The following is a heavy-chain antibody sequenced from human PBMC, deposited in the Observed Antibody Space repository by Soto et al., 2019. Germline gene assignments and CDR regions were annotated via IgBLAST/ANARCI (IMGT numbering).Heavy chain of an antibody. CDR2: IWYDGSKE. J-gene: IGHJ4*02. Sequence: QVQLVESGGGVVQPGRSLRLSCAASGFTFSRYGMHWVRQAPGKGLEWVAVIWYDGSKEYYADSVEGRFTISRDSPKNTLYLQMNSLRAEDTAIYYCARDAGWYYFDYWGQGTLVTGSS. V-gene: IGHV3-33*01. D-gene: IGHD6-19*01. CDR1: GFTFSRYG. CDR3: ARDAGWYYFDY.